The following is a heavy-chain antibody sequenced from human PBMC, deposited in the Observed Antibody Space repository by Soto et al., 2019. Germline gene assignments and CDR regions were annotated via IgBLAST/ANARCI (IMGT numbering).Heavy chain of an antibody. J-gene: IGHJ5*02. D-gene: IGHD2-2*01. CDR2: TYYRSKWYN. CDR1: GDSVSSNSAA. Sequence: SQTLSLTCAISGDSVSSNSAAWNWIRQSPSRGLEWLGRTYYRSKWYNDYAVSVKSRITINPDTSKNQFSLQLNSVTPEDTAVYYCARAKAVDCSSTSCYGLYNWFDPWGQGTLVTVPQ. CDR3: ARAKAVDCSSTSCYGLYNWFDP. V-gene: IGHV6-1*01.